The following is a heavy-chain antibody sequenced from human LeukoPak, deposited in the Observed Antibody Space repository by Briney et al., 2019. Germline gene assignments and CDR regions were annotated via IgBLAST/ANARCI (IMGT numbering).Heavy chain of an antibody. CDR1: GASIRSGDHH. J-gene: IGHJ4*02. Sequence: SQTLSLTCSVSGASIRSGDHHWSWLRQSPGKGLEWIGYIYFSGSRSSNPSLRSRLTISVDTSKNQFSLKLNSVTAADTALYYCARGGGGYTLYSFDYWGQGALVTVSS. CDR3: ARGGGGYTLYSFDY. D-gene: IGHD3-22*01. CDR2: IYFSGSR. V-gene: IGHV4-30-4*08.